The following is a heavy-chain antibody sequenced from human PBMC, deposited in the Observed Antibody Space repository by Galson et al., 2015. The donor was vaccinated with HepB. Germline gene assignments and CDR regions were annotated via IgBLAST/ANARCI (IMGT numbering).Heavy chain of an antibody. CDR2: INSDGSST. V-gene: IGHV3-74*01. CDR1: GFTFSSYW. D-gene: IGHD3-10*01. CDR3: ARDSVPRGRFQR. J-gene: IGHJ1*01. Sequence: SLRLSCAASGFTFSSYWMHWVRQGPGKGLVWVSDINSDGSSTRYADSVKGRFTISRDNAKNTLYLQMNSLRAEDTAVYYCARDSVPRGRFQRWGQGTLVTVSS.